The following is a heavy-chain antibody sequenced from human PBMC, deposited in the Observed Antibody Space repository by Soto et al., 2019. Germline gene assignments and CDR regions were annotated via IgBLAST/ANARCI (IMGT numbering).Heavy chain of an antibody. CDR1: GDSVSSNSAS. V-gene: IGHV6-1*01. CDR2: TYYRSKWYN. J-gene: IGHJ6*02. Sequence: SQTLSLTCAISGDSVSSNSASWNWIRQSPSRGLEWLGRTYYRSKWYNDYAVSVKSRITINPDTSKNHFSLQLNSVTPEDTAVYYCARGIAVAGPYGMDVWGQGTTVTAP. CDR3: ARGIAVAGPYGMDV. D-gene: IGHD6-19*01.